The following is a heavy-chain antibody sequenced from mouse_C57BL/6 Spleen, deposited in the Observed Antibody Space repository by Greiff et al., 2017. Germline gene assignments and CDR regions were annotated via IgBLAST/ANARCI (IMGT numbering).Heavy chain of an antibody. Sequence: EVQLQESGPELVKPGASVKISCKASGYSFTGYYMNWVKQSPEKSLEWIGEINPRTGGTTYNQKFKAKATLTVDKSSSTAYMQLNSLTSEDSAVYYCARYYYGSSESMDYWGQGTSVTVSS. CDR2: INPRTGGT. CDR3: ARYYYGSSESMDY. J-gene: IGHJ4*01. V-gene: IGHV1-42*01. CDR1: GYSFTGYY. D-gene: IGHD1-1*01.